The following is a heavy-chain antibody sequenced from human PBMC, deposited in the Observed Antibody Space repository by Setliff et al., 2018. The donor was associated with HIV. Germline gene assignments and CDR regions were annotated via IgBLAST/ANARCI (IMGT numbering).Heavy chain of an antibody. V-gene: IGHV1-69*10. CDR2: IMTILGIA. J-gene: IGHJ1*01. CDR1: GGSFTSYA. Sequence: SVKVSCKASGGSFTSYAISWVRQAPGQGLEWMGGIMTILGIANYAQKFQGRVTITADKSTRTAYMELSSLRSEDTAVYYCARGRGFSGSLTTVDFFEFWGQGTLVTVSS. D-gene: IGHD6-19*01. CDR3: ARGRGFSGSLTTVDFFEF.